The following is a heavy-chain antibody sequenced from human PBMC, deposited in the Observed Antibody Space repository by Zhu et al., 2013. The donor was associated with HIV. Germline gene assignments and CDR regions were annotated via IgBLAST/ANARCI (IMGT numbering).Heavy chain of an antibody. V-gene: IGHV3-48*03. CDR3: ARVRPPSQVDF. J-gene: IGHJ4*02. CDR1: GFTFSSYE. CDR2: ISSTGSTM. Sequence: EVQLVESGGGLVQPGGSLRLSCAASGFTFSSYEMNWVRQAPGKGLEWLSYISSTGSTMYYADSVKGRFTMSRDNAKNSLYLQMNSLGAEDTALYYCARVRPPSQVDFWGQGTLVTVSS.